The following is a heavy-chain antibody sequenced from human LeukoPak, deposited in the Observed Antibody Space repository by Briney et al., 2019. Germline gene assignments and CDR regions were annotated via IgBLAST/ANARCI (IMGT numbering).Heavy chain of an antibody. D-gene: IGHD3-10*01. CDR1: GFTFSSYG. J-gene: IGHJ6*02. V-gene: IGHV3-30*18. CDR3: AKGNNYGSGSYYYYYGMDV. CDR2: ISYDGSNK. Sequence: QPGGSLRLSCAASGFTFSSYGMRWVRQAPGKGLEWVAVISYDGSNKYYADSVKGRFTISRDNSKNTLYLQMNSLRAEDTAVYYCAKGNNYGSGSYYYYYGMDVWGQGTTVTVSS.